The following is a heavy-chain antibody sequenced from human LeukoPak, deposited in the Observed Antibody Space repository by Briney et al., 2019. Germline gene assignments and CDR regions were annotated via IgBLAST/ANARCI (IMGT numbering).Heavy chain of an antibody. D-gene: IGHD3-22*01. CDR1: GFTFSSYG. J-gene: IGHJ4*02. CDR2: IWYDGSNK. CDR3: ARTYYYDSSGYYPFDY. Sequence: GGSLRLSCAASGFTFSSYGMHWVRQAPGKGLEWVAVIWYDGSNKYYADSEKGRFTISRDSSKNTLYLQMNSLRAEDTAVYYCARTYYYDSSGYYPFDYWGQGTLVTVSS. V-gene: IGHV3-33*01.